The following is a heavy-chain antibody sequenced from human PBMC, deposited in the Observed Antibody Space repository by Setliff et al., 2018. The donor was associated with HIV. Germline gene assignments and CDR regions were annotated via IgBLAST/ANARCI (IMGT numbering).Heavy chain of an antibody. D-gene: IGHD6-13*01. V-gene: IGHV4-59*12. CDR1: GGSISSYS. CDR2: IYYGGSA. CDR3: AREWVLAATGTGIDP. Sequence: SETLSLTCSISGGSISSYSWSWIRQVPGKGLEWIGNIYYGGSANYKPSLKSRVTISTDWHRNQVSLRLSSVTAADTAVYYCAREWVLAATGTGIDPWGQGTLVTVSS. J-gene: IGHJ5*02.